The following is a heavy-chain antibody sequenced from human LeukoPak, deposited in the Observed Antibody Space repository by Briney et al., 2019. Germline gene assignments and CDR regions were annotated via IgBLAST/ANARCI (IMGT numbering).Heavy chain of an antibody. CDR3: ARGRRSRRSWADFDY. CDR2: ISAYNGNT. D-gene: IGHD7-27*01. J-gene: IGHJ4*02. V-gene: IGHV1-18*01. Sequence: ASVKVSCKASGYTFTSYGISWVRQAPGQGLEWMGWISAYNGNTNYAQKLQGRVTMTTDTSTSTAYMELRSLRSDDTAVYYCARGRRSRRSWADFDYWGQGTLVTVSS. CDR1: GYTFTSYG.